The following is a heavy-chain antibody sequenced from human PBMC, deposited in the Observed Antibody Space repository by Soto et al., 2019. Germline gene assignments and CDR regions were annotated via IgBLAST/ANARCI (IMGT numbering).Heavy chain of an antibody. CDR3: ARRNELRVSYGPGPRYNWFDP. J-gene: IGHJ5*02. Sequence: QVQLVQSGAEVKKPGASVKVSCKASGYTFTSYGISWVRQAPGQGLEWMGWISAYNGNTNYAQKLQGRVTMPTDTSTSTAYLELRSLRSDDTAVYYCARRNELRVSYGPGPRYNWFDPWGQGTLVTVSS. V-gene: IGHV1-18*01. CDR2: ISAYNGNT. CDR1: GYTFTSYG. D-gene: IGHD1-26*01.